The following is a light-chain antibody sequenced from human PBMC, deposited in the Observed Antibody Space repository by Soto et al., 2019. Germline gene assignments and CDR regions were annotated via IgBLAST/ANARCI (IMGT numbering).Light chain of an antibody. J-gene: IGKJ4*01. CDR3: QQYGGSPS. CDR1: QSVRSNY. Sequence: EIVLTQSPGTLSLSPGERATLSCRASQSVRSNYLAWYQQKVGQAPRLLLSGASSRATGIPDRFSGSGSGTDFTLTSSRLEPEDLAEYCCQQYGGSPSFGGGTKVEIK. CDR2: GAS. V-gene: IGKV3-20*01.